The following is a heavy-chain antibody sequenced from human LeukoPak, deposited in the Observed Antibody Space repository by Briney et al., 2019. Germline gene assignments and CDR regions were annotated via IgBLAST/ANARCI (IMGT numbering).Heavy chain of an antibody. CDR2: IYYSGST. CDR1: GGSTSSSTYY. CDR3: ARVIVGATTTTGGGY. Sequence: SETLSLTCTVSGGSTSSSTYYWGWIRQPPGKGLEWIGNIYYSGSTYYNPSLKSRVTISVDTSKNQFSLKLSSVTAADTAVYYCARVIVGATTTTGGGYWGQGTLVTVSS. D-gene: IGHD1-26*01. J-gene: IGHJ4*02. V-gene: IGHV4-39*01.